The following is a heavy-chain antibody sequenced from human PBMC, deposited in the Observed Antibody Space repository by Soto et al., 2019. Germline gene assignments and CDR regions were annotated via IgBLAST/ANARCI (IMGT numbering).Heavy chain of an antibody. D-gene: IGHD1-26*01. J-gene: IGHJ6*02. CDR2: ISYDGSNK. CDR1: GFTFSSYA. Sequence: PGGSLRLSCVASGFTFSSYAMHWVRQSPGKGLEWVAVISYDGSNKYYADSVKGRFTISRDNSKNTLYLQMNSLRAEDTAVYYCASSIVSGYYYGMDVWGQGTTVTVSS. CDR3: ASSIVSGYYYGMDV. V-gene: IGHV3-30-3*01.